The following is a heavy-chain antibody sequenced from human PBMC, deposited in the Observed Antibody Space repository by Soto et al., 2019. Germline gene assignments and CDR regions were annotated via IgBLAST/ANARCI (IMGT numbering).Heavy chain of an antibody. Sequence: PGGSLRLSCAASGFTFSSYSMNWVRQAPGKGLEWVSSISSSSSYIYYADPVKGRFTISRDNAKNSLYLQMNSLRAEDTAVYYCARDDYYGSGTFYSSFDYWGQGTLVTVSS. J-gene: IGHJ4*02. V-gene: IGHV3-21*01. CDR1: GFTFSSYS. CDR3: ARDDYYGSGTFYSSFDY. CDR2: ISSSSSYI. D-gene: IGHD3-10*01.